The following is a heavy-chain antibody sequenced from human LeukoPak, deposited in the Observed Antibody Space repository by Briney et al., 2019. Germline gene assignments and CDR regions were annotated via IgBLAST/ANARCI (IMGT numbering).Heavy chain of an antibody. CDR3: AKDLTYSSGSNFDY. V-gene: IGHV3-9*01. CDR2: ISWNSGSI. J-gene: IGHJ4*02. Sequence: PGGSLRLSCAASGFTFDDYAMHWVRQAPGKGLEWVSGISWNSGSIGYADSVKGRFTISRDNAKNSLYLQMNSLRAEDTALYYCAKDLTYSSGSNFDYWGQGTLVTVSS. CDR1: GFTFDDYA. D-gene: IGHD6-19*01.